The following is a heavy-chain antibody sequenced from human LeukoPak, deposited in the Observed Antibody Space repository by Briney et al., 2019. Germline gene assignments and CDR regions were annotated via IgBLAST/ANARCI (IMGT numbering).Heavy chain of an antibody. Sequence: SETLSLTCTVSGGSISSYYWSSSRQPPRKRREWIGYIYYSGSTKYNPSLQSRVTISVDTSKNQFSLKLSSVTAADTAVYYCARGGWYYDCWGQGTLVTVSS. J-gene: IGHJ4*02. CDR2: IYYSGST. V-gene: IGHV4-59*01. CDR3: ARGGWYYDC. CDR1: GGSISSYY. D-gene: IGHD6-19*01.